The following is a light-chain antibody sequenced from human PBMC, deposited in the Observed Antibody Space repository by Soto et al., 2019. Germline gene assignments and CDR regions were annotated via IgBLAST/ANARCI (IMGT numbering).Light chain of an antibody. CDR1: SSDVGGYNS. J-gene: IGLJ1*01. CDR3: SSYTTSSTLLYV. Sequence: QSALTRPASVSGSPGQSITISCTGTSSDVGGYNSVSWYQQHPGKAPKLMIYEVSNRPSGVSNRFSGSKSGNTASLTISGLQAEDEADYNCSSYTTSSTLLYVFGTGTKLTVL. V-gene: IGLV2-14*01. CDR2: EVS.